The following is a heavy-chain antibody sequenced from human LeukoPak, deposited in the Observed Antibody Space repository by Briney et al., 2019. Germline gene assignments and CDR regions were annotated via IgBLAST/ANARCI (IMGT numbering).Heavy chain of an antibody. CDR1: GFTFSSYA. Sequence: PGGSLRLSCAASGFTFSSYAMSWVRQAPGKGLEWVSAISGSGGSTHNADSVRGRFTISRDNSKNTVYLQMNSLRAEDTAIYFCARGRRIGTNSYYFDYWGQGALVTVSS. V-gene: IGHV3-23*01. CDR3: ARGRRIGTNSYYFDY. CDR2: ISGSGGST. D-gene: IGHD1-26*01. J-gene: IGHJ4*02.